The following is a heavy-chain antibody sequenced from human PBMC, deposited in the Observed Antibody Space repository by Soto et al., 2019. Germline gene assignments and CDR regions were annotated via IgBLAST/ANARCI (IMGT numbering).Heavy chain of an antibody. Sequence: EVELVESGGGLVQPGGSLRLSCVASGFTFSDYAMNWVRQAPGKGREWVSWFGITGKTGDYADSVKGRFTISRDNARNSVYLQMNSLRDEDTAVYYCVRRVIGSSRAFDIWGQGTMVTVSS. CDR1: GFTFSDYA. V-gene: IGHV3-48*02. D-gene: IGHD3-10*01. CDR3: VRRVIGSSRAFDI. J-gene: IGHJ3*02. CDR2: FGITGKTG.